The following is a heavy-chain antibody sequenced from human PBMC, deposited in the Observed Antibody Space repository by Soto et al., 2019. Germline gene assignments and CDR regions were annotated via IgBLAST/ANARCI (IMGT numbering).Heavy chain of an antibody. CDR3: GLVAATRWVRYHYGMDV. CDR1: GGTFSSYA. Sequence: SVKVSCKASGGTFSSYAISWVRQAPGQGLEWMGGIIPIFGTANYAQKFQGRVTITADESTSTAYMELSSLRSEDTAVYYCGLVAATRWVRYHYGMDVWGQGTTVTVSS. V-gene: IGHV1-69*13. D-gene: IGHD2-15*01. J-gene: IGHJ6*02. CDR2: IIPIFGTA.